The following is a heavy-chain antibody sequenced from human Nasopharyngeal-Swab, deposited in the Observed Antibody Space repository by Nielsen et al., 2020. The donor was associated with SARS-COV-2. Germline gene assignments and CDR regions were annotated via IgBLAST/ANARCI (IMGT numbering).Heavy chain of an antibody. Sequence: IRQRAGKGLEWIGYIYYSGSTYYNPSLKSRVTISVDTSKNQFSLKLSSVTAADTAVYYCARARRNFVVVSAFDYWGQGTLVTVSS. V-gene: IGHV4-31*02. J-gene: IGHJ4*02. D-gene: IGHD2-21*02. CDR2: IYYSGST. CDR3: ARARRNFVVVSAFDY.